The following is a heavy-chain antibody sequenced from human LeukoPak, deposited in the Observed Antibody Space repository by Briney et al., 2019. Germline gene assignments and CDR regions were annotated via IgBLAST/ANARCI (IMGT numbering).Heavy chain of an antibody. J-gene: IGHJ4*02. Sequence: PGGSLRLSCAASGFTFSRYTMNWLRQAPGKGLEWISDISSSSTTKHYADSVKGRFTISRDNAKNSLYLQMNNLRAEDTAVYYCARDPREWGLPYFDCWGQGTLVTVSS. CDR1: GFTFSRYT. V-gene: IGHV3-48*01. CDR3: ARDPREWGLPYFDC. D-gene: IGHD1-26*01. CDR2: ISSSSTTK.